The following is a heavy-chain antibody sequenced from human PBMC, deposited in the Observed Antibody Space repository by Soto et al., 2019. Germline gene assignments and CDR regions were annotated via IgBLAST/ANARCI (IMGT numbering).Heavy chain of an antibody. CDR2: VSDDGSEQ. Sequence: GGSLRLSCAASGFSLRDYGMHWVRQAPGRGLEYVAAVSDDGSEQYYADSVRGRFTISRDNSKNTVYLQLDSLTTGDTAVYYCARDPTGGYFHYDYWGQGALVTVSS. D-gene: IGHD1-26*01. J-gene: IGHJ4*02. V-gene: IGHV3-30*17. CDR1: GFSLRDYG. CDR3: ARDPTGGYFHYDY.